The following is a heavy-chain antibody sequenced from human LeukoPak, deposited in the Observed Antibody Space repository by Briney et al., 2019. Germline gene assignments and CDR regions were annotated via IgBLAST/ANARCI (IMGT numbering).Heavy chain of an antibody. CDR3: ARGFPGSGSYHY. CDR2: INHSGST. CDR1: GGSFSGYY. J-gene: IGHJ4*02. Sequence: SETLSLTSAVHGGSFSGYYWTWIRQPPGKGLEWIGEINHSGSTNYNPSLKSRVTISVDTSKNQFSLKLSSVTAADTAVYYCARGFPGSGSYHYWGQGTLVTVSS. V-gene: IGHV4-34*01. D-gene: IGHD3-10*01.